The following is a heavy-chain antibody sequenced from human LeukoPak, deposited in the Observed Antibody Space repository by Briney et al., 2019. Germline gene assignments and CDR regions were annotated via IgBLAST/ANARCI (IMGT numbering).Heavy chain of an antibody. CDR3: VRGSYGAYDY. V-gene: IGHV3-21*01. CDR1: GFTVSSNY. D-gene: IGHD4-17*01. Sequence: GGSLRLSCAASGFTVSSNYMNWVRRAPGKGLEWVSSISPDSSYIYYADAVHGRFTVSRDNAKYSLYLQMNSLRAEDTAVYYCVRGSYGAYDYWGQGSLVTVSS. J-gene: IGHJ4*02. CDR2: ISPDSSYI.